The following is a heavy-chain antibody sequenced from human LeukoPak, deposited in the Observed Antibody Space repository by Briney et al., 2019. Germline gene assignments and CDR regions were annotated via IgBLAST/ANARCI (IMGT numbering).Heavy chain of an antibody. CDR1: GFTFSSYA. D-gene: IGHD3-10*01. V-gene: IGHV3-30*14. CDR2: ISYDGSTK. CDR3: ARAYGSGSYYDY. J-gene: IGHJ4*02. Sequence: GGSLRLSCAASGFTFSSYAMHWVRQAPGKGLEWVAIISYDGSTKYYADSVKGRFTISRDNSKNTLYLQMGSLRAEDMAVYYCARAYGSGSYYDYWGQGTLVTVSS.